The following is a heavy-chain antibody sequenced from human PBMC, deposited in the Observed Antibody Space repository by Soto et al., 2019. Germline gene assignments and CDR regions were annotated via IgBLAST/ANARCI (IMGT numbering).Heavy chain of an antibody. J-gene: IGHJ5*02. D-gene: IGHD2-21*02. V-gene: IGHV3-23*01. Sequence: PGGSLRLSCAASGLTFSSYTMSWVRQAPGKGLEWVPGISATGGSTYYADSVKGRFTFSRDNSKNTLYLQMNSLRAEDTAVYYCAKGFIRDCGGDCTVDTWGQGTLVTV. CDR2: ISATGGST. CDR1: GLTFSSYT. CDR3: AKGFIRDCGGDCTVDT.